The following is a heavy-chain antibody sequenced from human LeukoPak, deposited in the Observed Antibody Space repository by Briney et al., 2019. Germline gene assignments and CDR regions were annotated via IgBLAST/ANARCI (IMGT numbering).Heavy chain of an antibody. V-gene: IGHV1-18*01. CDR2: ISPYNGNT. D-gene: IGHD6-19*01. CDR3: ARAGSGSGWYFDY. J-gene: IGHJ4*02. Sequence: ASMKLSCNASGYDFTSVGITWVRRAPGQGLEWKGWISPYNGNTRYAQKFQGRVAMNTDTSTTTAYMELRGLRFNDTAVYYCARAGSGSGWYFDYWGQGTLVTVSS. CDR1: GYDFTSVG.